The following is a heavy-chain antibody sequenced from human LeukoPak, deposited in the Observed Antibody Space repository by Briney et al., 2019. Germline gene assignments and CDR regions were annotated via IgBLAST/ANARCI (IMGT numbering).Heavy chain of an antibody. Sequence: SETLSLTCAVSGGSISSGGYSWSWIRQPPGKGLEWIGYIYHSGSTYYNPSLKSRVTISVDTSKNQFSLKLSSVTAADTAVYYCARVPFRNYYDSSGYCFDYWGQGTLVTVSS. CDR1: GGSISSGGYS. J-gene: IGHJ4*02. D-gene: IGHD3-22*01. CDR3: ARVPFRNYYDSSGYCFDY. V-gene: IGHV4-30-2*05. CDR2: IYHSGST.